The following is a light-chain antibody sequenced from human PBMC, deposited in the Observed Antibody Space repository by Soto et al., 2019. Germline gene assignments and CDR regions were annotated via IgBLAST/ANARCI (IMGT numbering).Light chain of an antibody. J-gene: IGKJ2*01. CDR3: QQYNNWGT. Sequence: EIVMTQSPATLSVSPGERATLSCRASQSVSSNLAWYQQKPGQAPRLLLYGASTRATGIPARFSGSGSGTDFTLTISSLQSEDFAVYYCQQYNNWGTFGQGTKLEIK. V-gene: IGKV3-15*01. CDR1: QSVSSN. CDR2: GAS.